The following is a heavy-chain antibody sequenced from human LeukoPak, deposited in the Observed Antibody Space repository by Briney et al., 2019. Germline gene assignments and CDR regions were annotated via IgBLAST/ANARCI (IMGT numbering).Heavy chain of an antibody. CDR1: GFTVSSNY. D-gene: IGHD4-17*01. CDR2: IYSGGST. Sequence: GGSLRLSCAASGFTVSSNYMSWVRQAPGKGLEWVSVIYSGGSTYYADSVKGRFTISRDNSKNTLYLQMNSLRAEDTAVYYCARDSTDYGDYDYYYYYMDVWGKGTTVTVSS. CDR3: ARDSTDYGDYDYYYYYMDV. J-gene: IGHJ6*03. V-gene: IGHV3-53*01.